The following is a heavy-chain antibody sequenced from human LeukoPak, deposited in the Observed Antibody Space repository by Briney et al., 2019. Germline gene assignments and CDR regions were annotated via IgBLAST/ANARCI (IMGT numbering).Heavy chain of an antibody. CDR1: GFTFSSYG. Sequence: PGGSLRLSCAASGFTFSSYGMHWVRQAPGKGLEWVAVISYDGSNKYYADSVKGRFTISRDNSKNTLYLQMNSLRAEDTAVYYCAKDGRAAGLPDYWGQGTLVTVSS. CDR3: AKDGRAAGLPDY. D-gene: IGHD6-13*01. J-gene: IGHJ4*02. V-gene: IGHV3-30*18. CDR2: ISYDGSNK.